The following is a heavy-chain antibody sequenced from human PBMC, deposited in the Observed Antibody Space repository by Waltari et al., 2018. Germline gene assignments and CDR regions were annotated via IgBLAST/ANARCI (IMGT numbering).Heavy chain of an antibody. Sequence: QVQLQESGPGLVKPSETLSLTCTVSGGSISSYYWSWLRQPPGKGLEWIGYIYYSGSTNYNPSLKSRVTISVDTSKNQFSLKLSSVTAADTAVYYCARQDARLLGATGDAFDIWGQGTMVTVSS. CDR2: IYYSGST. J-gene: IGHJ3*02. CDR3: ARQDARLLGATGDAFDI. V-gene: IGHV4-59*01. D-gene: IGHD1-26*01. CDR1: GGSISSYY.